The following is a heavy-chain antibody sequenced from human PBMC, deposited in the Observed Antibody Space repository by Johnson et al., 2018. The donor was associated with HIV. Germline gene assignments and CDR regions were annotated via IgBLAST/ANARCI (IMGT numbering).Heavy chain of an antibody. CDR2: IKEDGSED. CDR3: ARDGVYSSPHDAFDI. J-gene: IGHJ3*02. D-gene: IGHD6-13*01. Sequence: VQLVESGGGLVQPGGSLRLYCAASGFIFSNYWMSWVRQAPGRGLEWLANIKEDGSEDYYVDSLKGRFTISRDNARNSLYLQMDSLRPGDSAVYYCARDGVYSSPHDAFDIWGQGTMVTVSP. CDR1: GFIFSNYW. V-gene: IGHV3-7*05.